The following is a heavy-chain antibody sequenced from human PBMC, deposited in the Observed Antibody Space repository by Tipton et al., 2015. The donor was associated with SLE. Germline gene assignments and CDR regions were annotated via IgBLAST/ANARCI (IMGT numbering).Heavy chain of an antibody. J-gene: IGHJ4*02. CDR1: GGSISSNY. V-gene: IGHV4-59*12. CDR3: ARDRITGTTYFDY. CDR2: ISDGGGT. D-gene: IGHD1-7*01. Sequence: TLSLTCSVSGGSISSNYWIWIRQPPGKGLEWIGYISDGGGTNYNPSLKSRVTISLDTSENQFSLKLNSVTAADTAVYYCARDRITGTTYFDYWGQGALVTVSS.